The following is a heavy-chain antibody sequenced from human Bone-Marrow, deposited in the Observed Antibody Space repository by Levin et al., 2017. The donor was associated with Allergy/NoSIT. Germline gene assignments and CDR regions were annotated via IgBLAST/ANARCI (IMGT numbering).Heavy chain of an antibody. J-gene: IGHJ4*02. CDR2: IYPATSNI. CDR1: GYSLTNYW. V-gene: IGHV5-51*01. CDR3: ATGSHFDF. Sequence: GGSLRLSCKGSGYSLTNYWIGWVRQMPGKGLEWMGIIYPATSNIKYSPSFQGQVTISADKSISTAYLQWSSLEASDTAMYYCATGSHFDFWGQGTLVTVSS. D-gene: IGHD6-19*01.